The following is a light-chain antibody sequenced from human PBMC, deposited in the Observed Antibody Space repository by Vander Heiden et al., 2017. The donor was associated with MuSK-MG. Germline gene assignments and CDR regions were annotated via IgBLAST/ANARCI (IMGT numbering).Light chain of an antibody. J-gene: IGKJ4*01. CDR1: QSVSSN. CDR2: DAS. V-gene: IGKV3-11*01. Sequence: ELVLTQSPGTLSLSPGERATLSCRASQSVSSNLGWYQQKPGQAPRLLIYDASKRATGIPARFSGSGSGTDFKLIISRLEPEDFAVYYCQHRSNWPAFGGGTKVEIK. CDR3: QHRSNWPA.